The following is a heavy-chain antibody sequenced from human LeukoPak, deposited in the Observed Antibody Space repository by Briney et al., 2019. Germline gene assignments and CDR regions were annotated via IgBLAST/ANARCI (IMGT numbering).Heavy chain of an antibody. CDR1: GFKFRDYH. D-gene: IGHD6-19*01. V-gene: IGHV3-11*01. J-gene: IGHJ5*02. CDR3: ARGGWSRGWFDP. CDR2: ITMSGSVI. Sequence: GGSLRLSCAASGFKFRDYHMSWLRQAPGKGLEGISYITMSGSVIQYSSSVKGRFTTSRDNARNSLYLQMNSLRADDTAVYYCARGGWSRGWFDPWGQGTLVTVSS.